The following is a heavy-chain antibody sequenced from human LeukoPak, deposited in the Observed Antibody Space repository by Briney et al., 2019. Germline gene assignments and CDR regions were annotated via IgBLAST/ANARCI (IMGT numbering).Heavy chain of an antibody. CDR1: GGSFSGYY. D-gene: IGHD2-15*01. V-gene: IGHV4-34*01. CDR2: INHSGST. CDR3: ARDRGGNYMDV. J-gene: IGHJ6*03. Sequence: PSETLSLTCAVYGGSFSGYYWSWIRQPPGKGLEWIGEINHSGSTNYNPSLKSRVTISVDTSKNQFSLKLSSVTAADTAVYYCARDRGGNYMDVWGNGTTVTVSS.